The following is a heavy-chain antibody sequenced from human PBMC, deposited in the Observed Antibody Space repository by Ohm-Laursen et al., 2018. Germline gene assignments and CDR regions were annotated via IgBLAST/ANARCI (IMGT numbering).Heavy chain of an antibody. CDR3: AGIEYSSSSDVSWFDP. CDR1: GGSISSYY. J-gene: IGHJ5*02. CDR2: IYYSGST. D-gene: IGHD6-6*01. V-gene: IGHV4-59*07. Sequence: SDTLSLTCTVSGGSISSYYWSWIRQPPGKGLEWIGYIYYSGSTNYNPSLKSRVTISVDTSKNQFSLKLSSVTAADTAVYYCAGIEYSSSSDVSWFDPWGQGTLVTVSS.